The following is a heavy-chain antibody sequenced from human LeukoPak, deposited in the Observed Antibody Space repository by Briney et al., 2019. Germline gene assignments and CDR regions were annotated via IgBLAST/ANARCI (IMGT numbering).Heavy chain of an antibody. D-gene: IGHD1-14*01. Sequence: SETLSLTCTVSGVSISSGSYYWSWIRQPAGKGLEWIRRIYTSGSPNYNPSLKSRVTISVDTSKNQFSLKLSSVTAADTAVYYCARVFQYYFDYWGQGTLVTVSS. CDR3: ARVFQYYFDY. J-gene: IGHJ4*02. V-gene: IGHV4-61*02. CDR1: GVSISSGSYY. CDR2: IYTSGSP.